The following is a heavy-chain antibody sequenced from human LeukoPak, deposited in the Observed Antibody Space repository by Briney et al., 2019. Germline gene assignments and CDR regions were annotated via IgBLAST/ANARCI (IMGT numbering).Heavy chain of an antibody. J-gene: IGHJ4*02. D-gene: IGHD6-13*01. CDR2: INHSGST. Sequence: SSETLSLTCAVYGGSFSGYYWSWIRQPPGKGLEWIGEINHSGSTNYNPSLKSRVTISVDTSKNQFSLKLSSVTAADTAVYYCANSGIAAAELYYFDYWGQGTLVTVST. CDR1: GGSFSGYY. CDR3: ANSGIAAAELYYFDY. V-gene: IGHV4-34*01.